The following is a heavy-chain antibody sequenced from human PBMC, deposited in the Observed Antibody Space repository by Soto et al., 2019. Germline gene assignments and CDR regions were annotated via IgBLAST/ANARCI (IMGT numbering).Heavy chain of an antibody. CDR3: ARGLAYYDFWSGYPSGY. CDR1: GFTFSSYS. Sequence: GGSLRLSCAASGFTFSSYSMHWVRQAPGKGLEWVAVIWYDGSNKYYADSVKGRFTISRDNSKNTLYLQMNSLRAEDTAVYYCARGLAYYDFWSGYPSGYWGQGTLVTVSS. D-gene: IGHD3-3*01. CDR2: IWYDGSNK. J-gene: IGHJ4*02. V-gene: IGHV3-33*08.